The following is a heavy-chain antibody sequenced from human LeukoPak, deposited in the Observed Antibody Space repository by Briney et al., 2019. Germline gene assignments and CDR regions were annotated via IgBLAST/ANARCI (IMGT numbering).Heavy chain of an antibody. V-gene: IGHV1-2*02. CDR2: INPNSGGT. D-gene: IGHD6-13*01. CDR3: ARETINVRDGTWYLGWFDP. CDR1: GYTFTGYY. J-gene: IGHJ5*02. Sequence: ASMKVSCKASGYTFTGYYIHWLRQAPGQGLEWMGFINPNSGGTNYAQTFQGRVTMTRDTSISTAYMELSSLTSHDTAVYYCARETINVRDGTWYLGWFDPWGQGTLVTVSS.